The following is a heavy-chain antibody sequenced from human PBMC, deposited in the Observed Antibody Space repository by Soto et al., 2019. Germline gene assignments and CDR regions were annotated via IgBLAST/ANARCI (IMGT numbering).Heavy chain of an antibody. D-gene: IGHD2-21*01. CDR1: DGSISSRGYY. CDR3: ARVLRARAYIYEAAGYSRQKCFDP. V-gene: IGHV4-61*08. CDR2: INPGAIP. J-gene: IGHJ5*02. Sequence: SEPLCLRYTVSDGSISSRGYYWSCIHQHPVKCVGWIGEINPGAIPNYNPSIKTRVTMSLDTATNQFSLKLPSVIAADTAVYYCARVLRARAYIYEAAGYSRQKCFDPWGKGTLVTV.